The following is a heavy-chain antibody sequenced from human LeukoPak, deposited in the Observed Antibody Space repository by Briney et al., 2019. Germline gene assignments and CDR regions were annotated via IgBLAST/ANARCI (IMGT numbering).Heavy chain of an antibody. J-gene: IGHJ4*02. D-gene: IGHD6-6*01. CDR2: INQDGSEK. CDR1: GFTFSSHW. CDR3: AREQYSSSPGYFDY. Sequence: GSLRLPCAASGFTFSSHWMSWVRQAPGKGLEWVANINQDGSEKYYVDSVKGRFTLSRDNAKNSLSLQMNSLRSEDTAVYYCAREQYSSSPGYFDYWGQGTLVTVSS. V-gene: IGHV3-7*03.